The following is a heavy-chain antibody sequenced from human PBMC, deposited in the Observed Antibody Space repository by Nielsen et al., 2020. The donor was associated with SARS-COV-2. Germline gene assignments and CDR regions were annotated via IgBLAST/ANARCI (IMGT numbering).Heavy chain of an antibody. CDR2: IIPILGIA. D-gene: IGHD2-15*01. CDR3: AREGCSGGSCPMDV. CDR1: GGTFSSYA. Sequence: SVKVSCKASGGTFSSYAISWVRQAPGQGLEWMGRIIPILGIANYAQKFQGRVTITADKSTSTAYMELSNLRSEDTAVYYCAREGCSGGSCPMDVWGQGTTVTVSS. V-gene: IGHV1-69*04. J-gene: IGHJ6*02.